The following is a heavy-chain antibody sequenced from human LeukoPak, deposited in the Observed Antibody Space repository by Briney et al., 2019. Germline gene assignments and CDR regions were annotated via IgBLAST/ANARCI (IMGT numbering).Heavy chain of an antibody. V-gene: IGHV1-69*05. CDR2: IIPIFGTA. CDR3: ARGEPAAKYYYYCMDV. D-gene: IGHD2-2*01. CDR1: GGTFSSYA. Sequence: SVKVSCKASGGTFSSYAISWVRQAPGQGLEWMGGIIPIFGTANYAQKFQGRVTITTDESTSTAYMELSSLRSEDTAVYYCARGEPAAKYYYYCMDVWGKGTTVTVSS. J-gene: IGHJ6*03.